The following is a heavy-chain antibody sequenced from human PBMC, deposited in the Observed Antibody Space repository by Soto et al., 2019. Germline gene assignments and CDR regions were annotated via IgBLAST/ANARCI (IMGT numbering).Heavy chain of an antibody. V-gene: IGHV4-59*08. CDR3: ARHLVQKGMVRGEYYYYYMAV. CDR1: GGSISSYY. D-gene: IGHD3-10*01. Sequence: SETLSLTCTVSGGSISSYYWSWIRQPPGKGLEWIGYIYYSGSTNYNPSLKSRVTISVDTSKNQFSLKLSSVTAADTAVYYCARHLVQKGMVRGEYYYYYMAVWGKGTTVTVSS. J-gene: IGHJ6*03. CDR2: IYYSGST.